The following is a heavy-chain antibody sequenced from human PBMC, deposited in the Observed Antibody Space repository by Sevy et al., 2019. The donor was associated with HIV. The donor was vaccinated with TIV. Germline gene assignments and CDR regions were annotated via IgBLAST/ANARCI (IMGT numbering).Heavy chain of an antibody. D-gene: IGHD3-10*01. CDR3: ARDRSDLLFDY. Sequence: GGSLRLSCAASGFTFSSYWMSWVRQAPGKGLELVANIKQDGSEKYYVDSVKGRFTISRDNAKNSLYLQMNSLRAEDTAVYYCARDRSDLLFDYWGQGTLVTVSS. CDR2: IKQDGSEK. J-gene: IGHJ4*02. V-gene: IGHV3-7*01. CDR1: GFTFSSYW.